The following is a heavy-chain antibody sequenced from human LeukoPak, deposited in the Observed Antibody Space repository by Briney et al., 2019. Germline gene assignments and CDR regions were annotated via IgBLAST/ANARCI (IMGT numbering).Heavy chain of an antibody. V-gene: IGHV4-39*07. J-gene: IGHJ3*02. D-gene: IGHD3-9*01. Sequence: SETLSLTCTVSGGSISSSSYYWGWIRQPPGKGLEWIGSIYYSGSTYYNPSLKSRVTISVDTSKNQFSLKLCSVTAADTAVYYCALGGLTYYDILTGYSAKSLGAFDIWGQGTMVTVSS. CDR1: GGSISSSSYY. CDR3: ALGGLTYYDILTGYSAKSLGAFDI. CDR2: IYYSGST.